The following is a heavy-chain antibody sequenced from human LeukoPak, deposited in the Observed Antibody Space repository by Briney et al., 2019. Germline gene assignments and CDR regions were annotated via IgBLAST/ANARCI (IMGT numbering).Heavy chain of an antibody. CDR1: GYSFSSNW. D-gene: IGHD4-17*01. J-gene: IGHJ5*02. CDR3: ARRLTVTTSLGWFDP. V-gene: IGHV5-51*01. CDR2: IYPGDSDT. Sequence: GESLKISCKGSGYSFSSNWIAWVRQMPGKGLGWMGIIYPGDSDTRYSPSFQGQVTFSVDKSINTAYLQWSSLKASDTAIYYCARRLTVTTSLGWFDPWGQGTLVTVSS.